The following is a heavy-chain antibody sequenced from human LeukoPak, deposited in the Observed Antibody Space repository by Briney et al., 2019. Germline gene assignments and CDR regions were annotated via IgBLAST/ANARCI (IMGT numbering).Heavy chain of an antibody. CDR1: GYSFTSYW. Sequence: GESLKISCKGSGYSFTSYWIGWVRQMPGKGLEWMGIIYPRDSDTRYSPSFQGHVTISADKSISTAYLQWSSLKASDTAMYYCARSIVVSAGRTHNDYWGQGTLVTVSS. CDR2: IYPRDSDT. J-gene: IGHJ4*02. D-gene: IGHD3-22*01. CDR3: ARSIVVSAGRTHNDY. V-gene: IGHV5-51*01.